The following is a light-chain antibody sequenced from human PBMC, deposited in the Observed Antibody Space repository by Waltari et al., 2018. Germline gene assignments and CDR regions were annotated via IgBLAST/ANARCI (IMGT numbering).Light chain of an antibody. CDR3: SSYAGSVV. J-gene: IGLJ3*02. CDR1: SSDIGSYTV. V-gene: IGLV2-23*02. Sequence: QSALTQPASVSGSRGQSLTISCTGRSSDIGSYTVFSWYQHHPVKAPKLLIYGVNNRPSGVSNRFSGSKSGNTASLTISGLQAEDEADYYCSSYAGSVVFGGGTKLTVL. CDR2: GVN.